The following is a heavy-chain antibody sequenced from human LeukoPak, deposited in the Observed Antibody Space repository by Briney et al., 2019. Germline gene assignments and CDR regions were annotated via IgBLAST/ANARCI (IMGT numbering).Heavy chain of an antibody. J-gene: IGHJ4*02. D-gene: IGHD3-22*01. CDR2: FRGGSSTI. CDR3: ARGKYYYDSTGYYPGGDY. V-gene: IGHV3-48*04. Sequence: GGSLRLSCAASGFTFNVYSMNWVRQAPGEGVEWLSYFRGGSSTIYYVDSVKGRFTVSRDNAKNSLYLQMNSLRAEDTAVYYCARGKYYYDSTGYYPGGDYWGQGTLVTVSS. CDR1: GFTFNVYS.